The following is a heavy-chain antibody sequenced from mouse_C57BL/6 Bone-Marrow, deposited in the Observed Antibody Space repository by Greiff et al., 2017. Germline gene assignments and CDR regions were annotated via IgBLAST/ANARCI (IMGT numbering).Heavy chain of an antibody. CDR3: ARVYYYGSSYFYAMDY. CDR1: GFTFSSYA. J-gene: IGHJ4*01. V-gene: IGHV5-4*01. D-gene: IGHD1-1*01. Sequence: EVQVVESGGGLVKPGGSLKLSCAASGFTFSSYAMSWVRQTPEKRLEWVATISDGRSYTYYPDNVKGRFTISRDNAKNNLYLQMSHLKSEDTAMYYCARVYYYGSSYFYAMDYWGQGTSVTVSS. CDR2: ISDGRSYT.